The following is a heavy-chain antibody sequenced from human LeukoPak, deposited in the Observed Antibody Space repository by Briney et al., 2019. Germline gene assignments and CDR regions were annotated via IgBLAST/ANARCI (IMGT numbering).Heavy chain of an antibody. J-gene: IGHJ5*02. CDR2: INPNSGGT. Sequence: ASVKVSCKASGYTFTGFYMHWVRQAPGQGLESVGWINPNSGGTNYAQKFQGRVTMTRDTSISTAYMELSRLRSDDTAVYYCARDPIVVVVAAREYNWFDPWGQGTLVTVSS. V-gene: IGHV1-2*02. D-gene: IGHD2-15*01. CDR3: ARDPIVVVVAAREYNWFDP. CDR1: GYTFTGFY.